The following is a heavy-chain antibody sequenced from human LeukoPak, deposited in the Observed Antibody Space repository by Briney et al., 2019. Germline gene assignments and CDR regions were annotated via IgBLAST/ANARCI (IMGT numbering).Heavy chain of an antibody. Sequence: SETLSLTCTVSGGSISSYYWSWIRQPPGKGLEWIGYIYYSGSTNYNPSLKSRVTISVDTSKNQFSLNLTSVTAADTAVYYCARRAYNYGSGYFDLWGRGTLVTVSS. CDR2: IYYSGST. D-gene: IGHD5-18*01. CDR1: GGSISSYY. V-gene: IGHV4-59*01. CDR3: ARRAYNYGSGYFDL. J-gene: IGHJ2*01.